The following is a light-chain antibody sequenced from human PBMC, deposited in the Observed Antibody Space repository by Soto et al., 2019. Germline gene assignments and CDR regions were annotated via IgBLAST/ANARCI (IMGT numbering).Light chain of an antibody. CDR3: SSYTDSSNYV. J-gene: IGLJ1*01. CDR2: QVT. CDR1: SSDLAIYNY. V-gene: IGLV2-14*01. Sequence: QSALTQPASVSGSPGQSITISRTGASSDLAIYNYVSWYQQQTGKAPKLMIYQVTNRPSGVSNRFSGSRSGNTASLTISGLQAEDEADYYCSSYTDSSNYVFGTGTKVTVL.